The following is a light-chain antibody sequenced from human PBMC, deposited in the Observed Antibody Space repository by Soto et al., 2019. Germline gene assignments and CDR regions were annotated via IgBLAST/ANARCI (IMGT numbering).Light chain of an antibody. CDR2: GAS. CDR3: QQYGSLSWT. V-gene: IGKV3-20*01. Sequence: EIVMTQSPATLSVSPGDGATLSCRASQSVGSDYLAWYQQKPGQAPRILIFGASGRATGIPDRFSGSGSGTDLTITISRLEPEDFEVYYCQQYGSLSWTFGQGTKVDNK. CDR1: QSVGSDY. J-gene: IGKJ1*01.